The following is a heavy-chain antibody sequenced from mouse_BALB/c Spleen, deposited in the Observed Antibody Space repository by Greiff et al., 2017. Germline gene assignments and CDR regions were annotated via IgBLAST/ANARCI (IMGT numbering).Heavy chain of an antibody. V-gene: IGHV5-6-3*01. CDR3: ARRDPDWYFDV. CDR2: INSNGGST. CDR1: GFTFSSYG. J-gene: IGHJ1*01. Sequence: EVKLVESGGGLVQPGGSLKLSCAASGFTFSSYGMSWVRQTPDKRLELVATINSNGGSTYYPDSVKGRFTISRDNAKNTLYLQMSSLKSEDTAMYYCARRDPDWYFDVGGAGTTVTVSS.